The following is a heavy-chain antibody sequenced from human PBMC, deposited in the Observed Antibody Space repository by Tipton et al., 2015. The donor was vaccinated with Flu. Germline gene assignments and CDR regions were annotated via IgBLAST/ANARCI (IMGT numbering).Heavy chain of an antibody. D-gene: IGHD3-22*01. J-gene: IGHJ6*03. CDR1: GFNFNTYS. V-gene: IGHV3-48*04. Sequence: SLRLSCEVSGFNFNTYSMNWVRQAPGKGLEWVSYISGSSGTIYYADSMKGRFTISRDNVKNSLYLQMNSLRAEDTAVYYCARVIQYSDSHYMDVWGKGTTVTVSS. CDR2: ISGSSGTI. CDR3: ARVIQYSDSHYMDV.